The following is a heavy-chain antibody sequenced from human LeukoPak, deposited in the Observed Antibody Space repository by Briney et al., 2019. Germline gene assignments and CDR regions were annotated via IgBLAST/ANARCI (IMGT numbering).Heavy chain of an antibody. Sequence: SETLSLTCTVSGGSISSSSYYWGWLRQPPGKGLEWIGYIYYSGSTNYSPSLKSRVTISVDTSKNQFSLKLSSVTAADTAVYYCAIADIAATGRFDYWGQGTLVTVSS. CDR3: AIADIAATGRFDY. CDR1: GGSISSSSYY. J-gene: IGHJ4*02. V-gene: IGHV4-61*05. CDR2: IYYSGST. D-gene: IGHD6-13*01.